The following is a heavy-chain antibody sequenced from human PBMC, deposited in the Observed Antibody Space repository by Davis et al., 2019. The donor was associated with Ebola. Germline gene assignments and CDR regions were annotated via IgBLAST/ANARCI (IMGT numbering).Heavy chain of an antibody. J-gene: IGHJ5*02. Sequence: SETLSLTCAVYGGSFSGYYWSWIRQPPGKGLEWIGEINHSGSTNYNPSLKSRVTISVYTSKNQFSLKLSSVTAADTAVYYCAAYRWNTWFAPWGQGTLVTVSS. CDR2: INHSGST. CDR1: GGSFSGYY. CDR3: AAYRWNTWFAP. V-gene: IGHV4-34*01. D-gene: IGHD3-16*02.